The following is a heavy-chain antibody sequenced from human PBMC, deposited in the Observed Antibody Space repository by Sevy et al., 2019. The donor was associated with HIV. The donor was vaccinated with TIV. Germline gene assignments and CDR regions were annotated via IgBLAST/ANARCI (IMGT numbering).Heavy chain of an antibody. CDR1: GFNVNDNY. D-gene: IGHD3-16*02. CDR2: IHADGSS. Sequence: GGSLRLSCAASGFNVNDNYMTWVRQAPGKGLEWVSIIHADGSSYYADSVKGSFTMSRDDSKNIVNLQMNSLRADDTAVYYCARDLRFCGNECYLYYYYGMDVWGQGTAVTVSS. J-gene: IGHJ6*02. V-gene: IGHV3-66*01. CDR3: ARDLRFCGNECYLYYYYGMDV.